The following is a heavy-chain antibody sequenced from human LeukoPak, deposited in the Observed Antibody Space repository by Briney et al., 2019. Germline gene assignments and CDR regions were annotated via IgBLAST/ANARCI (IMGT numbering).Heavy chain of an antibody. D-gene: IGHD3-22*01. CDR2: INHSGGT. V-gene: IGHV4-34*01. CDR1: GGSFSGYY. CDR3: GRHRYYYDSSGYCFDY. Sequence: KPSETLSVTCAVYGGSFSGYYWSWIRQPPGKGLEWMWHINHSGGTNYNPSLKSRVTISVDTSKNQSSLQLSSVTAADTAVDYCGRHRYYYDSSGYCFDYWGQGTLVTVSS. J-gene: IGHJ4*02.